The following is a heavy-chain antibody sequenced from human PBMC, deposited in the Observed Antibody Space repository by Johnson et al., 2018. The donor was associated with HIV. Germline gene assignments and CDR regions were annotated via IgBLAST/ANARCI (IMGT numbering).Heavy chain of an antibody. CDR1: GFTVSSNY. CDR3: AKDMVPWFGELPWAFDAFDV. V-gene: IGHV3-9*03. D-gene: IGHD3-10*01. J-gene: IGHJ3*01. CDR2: ISWNSGSI. Sequence: VQLVESGGGLVQPGGSLRLSCAASGFTVSSNYMSWDRQAPGKGLERVSGISWNSGSIDYADSVKGRFTISRDNAKKSVYLQMKNLTNEEMAFYYCAKDMVPWFGELPWAFDAFDVWGQGTMVTVSS.